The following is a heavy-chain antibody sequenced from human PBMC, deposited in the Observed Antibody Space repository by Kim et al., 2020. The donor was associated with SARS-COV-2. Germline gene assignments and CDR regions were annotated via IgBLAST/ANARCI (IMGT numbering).Heavy chain of an antibody. CDR3: ASYAAAVYSSGWYQYYYGMDV. J-gene: IGHJ6*02. D-gene: IGHD6-19*01. CDR1: GFTFSSYS. Sequence: GGSLRLSCAASGFTFSSYSMNWVRQAPGKGLEWVSSISSSSYIYYADSVKGRFTISRDNAKNSLHLQMNSLRAEDTAVYYCASYAAAVYSSGWYQYYYGMDVWGQGTTVTVSS. V-gene: IGHV3-21*04. CDR2: ISSSSYI.